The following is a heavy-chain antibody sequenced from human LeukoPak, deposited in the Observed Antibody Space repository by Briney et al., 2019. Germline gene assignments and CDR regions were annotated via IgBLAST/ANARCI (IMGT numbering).Heavy chain of an antibody. CDR2: ISSSSLTI. CDR3: ARDRGYYDSSGYTQEGFDY. Sequence: GGSLRLSCAPSGFIFSGYSMNWVGQAPGKGLEWVAYISSSSLTIYYADSVKGRFTISRDNARNSLYLQMNSLRVEDTAMYYCARDRGYYDSSGYTQEGFDYWGQGTLVTVSS. CDR1: GFIFSGYS. V-gene: IGHV3-48*01. J-gene: IGHJ4*02. D-gene: IGHD3-22*01.